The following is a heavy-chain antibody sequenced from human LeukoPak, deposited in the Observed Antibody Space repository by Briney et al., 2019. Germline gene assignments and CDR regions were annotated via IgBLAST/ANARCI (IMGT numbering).Heavy chain of an antibody. CDR1: GFTFRTHW. CDR3: ARGPPWWEQQLVMYFDY. D-gene: IGHD6-13*01. V-gene: IGHV3-7*04. CDR2: IKQDGSEK. J-gene: IGHJ4*02. Sequence: GGSLRLSCAASGFTFRTHWMSWFRQAPGKGLEWVANIKQDGSEKYFVDSVKGRFTISRDNAKNSLGLQMNSLRAEDTAVYYCARGPPWWEQQLVMYFDYWGQGTLVTVSS.